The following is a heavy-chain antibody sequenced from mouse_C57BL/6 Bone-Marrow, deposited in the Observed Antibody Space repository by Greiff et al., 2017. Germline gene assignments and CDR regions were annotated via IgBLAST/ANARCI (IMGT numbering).Heavy chain of an antibody. CDR1: GYTFTSYW. J-gene: IGHJ1*03. CDR3: ARYPDGYYWYFDV. V-gene: IGHV1-52*01. CDR2: IDPSDSET. Sequence: QVQLQQPGAELVRPGSSVKLSCKASGYTFTSYWMHWVKQRPIQGLEWIGNIDPSDSETHYNQKFKDKATLTVDKSSSTAYMQLSSLTSEDSAVYYCARYPDGYYWYFDVWGTGTTVTVSS. D-gene: IGHD2-3*01.